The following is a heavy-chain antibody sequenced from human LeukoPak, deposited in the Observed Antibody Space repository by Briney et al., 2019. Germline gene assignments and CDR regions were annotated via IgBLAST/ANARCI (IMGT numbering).Heavy chain of an antibody. J-gene: IGHJ5*02. CDR2: MNPNSGNT. V-gene: IGHV1-8*02. CDR1: GYTFTGYY. CDR3: AREKHREFDP. Sequence: ASVKVSCKTSGYTFTGYYMHWVRQAPGQGLEWMGWMNPNSGNTGYAQKFQGRVTMTRNTSISTAYMELSSLRSEDTAVYYCAREKHREFDPWGQGTLVTVSS.